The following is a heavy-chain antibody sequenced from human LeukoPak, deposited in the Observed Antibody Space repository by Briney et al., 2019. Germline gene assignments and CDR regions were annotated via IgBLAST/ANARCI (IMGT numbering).Heavy chain of an antibody. J-gene: IGHJ4*02. CDR3: AKDTSIGRYCTNGVCSPFDY. CDR1: GFTFSSYA. CDR2: ISDSGGST. V-gene: IGHV3-23*01. D-gene: IGHD2-8*01. Sequence: GGSLRLSCAASGFTFSSYAMSGVRQAPGKGLEWVSAISDSGGSTYDADSVKGRFTISRDNSKNTLYLQMNSLRAEDTAVYYCAKDTSIGRYCTNGVCSPFDYWGQGTLVTVSS.